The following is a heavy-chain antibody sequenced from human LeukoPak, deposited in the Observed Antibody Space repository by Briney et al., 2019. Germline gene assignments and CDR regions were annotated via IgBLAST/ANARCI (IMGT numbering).Heavy chain of an antibody. CDR2: ISWNSGSI. CDR3: AKRSNFWSGYYPLDY. CDR1: GFTFDDYA. D-gene: IGHD3-3*01. V-gene: IGHV3-9*01. J-gene: IGHJ4*02. Sequence: PGRSLRLSCAASGFTFDDYAMHWVRQAPGKGLEWVSGISWNSGSIGYADSVKGRFTISRDNAKNSLYLQMNSLRAEDTALYYCAKRSNFWSGYYPLDYWGQGTLVTVSS.